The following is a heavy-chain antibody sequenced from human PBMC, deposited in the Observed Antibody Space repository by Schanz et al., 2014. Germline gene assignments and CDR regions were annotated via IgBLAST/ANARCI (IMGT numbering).Heavy chain of an antibody. CDR2: ISNDGSIK. CDR1: GFTFSSYG. J-gene: IGHJ4*02. D-gene: IGHD3-22*01. V-gene: IGHV3-30*18. CDR3: AKDPSHGDYDYYFDY. Sequence: QVQLVESGGGVVQPGRSLRLSCAAYGFTFSSYGMHWVRQAPGKGLEWVAVISNDGSIKYYADSVEGRFTISRDNSKNTLYLQMNSLRAEDTAVYYCAKDPSHGDYDYYFDYWGQGTLVTVSS.